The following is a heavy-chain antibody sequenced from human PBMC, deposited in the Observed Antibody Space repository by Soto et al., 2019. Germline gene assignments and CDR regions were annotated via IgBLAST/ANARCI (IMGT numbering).Heavy chain of an antibody. CDR3: ARMFNVAMTGSRFDP. CDR1: GFTFSGSP. CDR2: ISDSGDDT. Sequence: EVQLLESGGGLVQPGGSLRLSCVPSGFTFSGSPMSWGRQAPGKGLDWVSAISDSGDDTYYADSVKGRFTISRDSSKNILYLQMNNLSAEDTAVHYFARMFNVAMTGSRFDPWVQGTLVTVSS. J-gene: IGHJ5*02. V-gene: IGHV3-23*01. D-gene: IGHD3-9*01.